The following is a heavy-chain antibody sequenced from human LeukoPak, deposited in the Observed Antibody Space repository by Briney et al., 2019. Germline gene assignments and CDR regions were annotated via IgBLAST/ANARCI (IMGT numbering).Heavy chain of an antibody. V-gene: IGHV1-2*02. CDR3: AGGDYYDSSGHADY. J-gene: IGHJ4*02. Sequence: ASVKVSCKASGCTFTGYYMHWVRQAPGQGLEWMGWINPSSGGTNYAQKFQGRVTMTRDTSISTAYMELSRLRSDDTAVYYCAGGDYYDSSGHADYWGQGTLVTVSS. CDR1: GCTFTGYY. CDR2: INPSSGGT. D-gene: IGHD3-22*01.